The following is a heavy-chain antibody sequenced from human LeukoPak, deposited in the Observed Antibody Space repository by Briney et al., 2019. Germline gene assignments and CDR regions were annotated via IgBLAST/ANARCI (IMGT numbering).Heavy chain of an antibody. Sequence: GGSLRLSCAASGFTVSSNYMSWVRRAPGKGLEWVSVIYSGGSTYYADSVKGRFTFSRDISKNTLYLQMNSLRVEDTAVYYCARGRPHGNDYWGQGTLVTVSS. D-gene: IGHD4-23*01. CDR1: GFTVSSNY. CDR2: IYSGGST. J-gene: IGHJ4*02. V-gene: IGHV3-53*01. CDR3: ARGRPHGNDY.